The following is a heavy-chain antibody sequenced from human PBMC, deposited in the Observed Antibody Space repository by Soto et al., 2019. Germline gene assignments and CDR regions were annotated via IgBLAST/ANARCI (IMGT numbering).Heavy chain of an antibody. D-gene: IGHD2-15*01. CDR1: GGTISSYT. V-gene: IGHV1-69*04. CDR2: IIPILGIA. CDR3: ARDRSGYCSGGSCYSSWFDP. J-gene: IGHJ5*02. Sequence: SVKVSCKASGGTISSYTISWVRQAPGQGLEWMGRIIPILGIANYAQKFQGRVTITADKSTSTAYMELSSLRSEDTAVYYCARDRSGYCSGGSCYSSWFDPWGQGTLVTVSS.